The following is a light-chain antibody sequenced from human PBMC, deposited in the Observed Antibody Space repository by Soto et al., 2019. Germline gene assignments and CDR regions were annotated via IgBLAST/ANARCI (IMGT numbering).Light chain of an antibody. CDR2: WAS. J-gene: IGKJ2*01. CDR3: QQYYGTPLT. CDR1: QSVLYSPNNKNY. V-gene: IGKV4-1*01. Sequence: DIVMTQSPDSLAESLGERATINCKSSQSVLYSPNNKNYLAWYQQKPGHPPKLLIYWASSRESGVPDRFSGSGFGTDFTLTISSLQAEDGAVYYCQQYYGTPLTFGQGTKLQIK.